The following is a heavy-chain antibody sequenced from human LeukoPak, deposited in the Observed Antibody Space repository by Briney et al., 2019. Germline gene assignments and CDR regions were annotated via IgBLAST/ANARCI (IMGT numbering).Heavy chain of an antibody. CDR3: AREGYCSGGSCFKVGYFQH. Sequence: GGSLRLSCAASGSTFSGYWMHWVRQAPGKGLVWVSRINSDGSSTSYADSVKGRFTISRDNAKNTLYLQMNSLRAEDTAVYYCAREGYCSGGSCFKVGYFQHWGQGTLVTVSS. CDR1: GSTFSGYW. V-gene: IGHV3-74*01. D-gene: IGHD2-15*01. CDR2: INSDGSST. J-gene: IGHJ1*01.